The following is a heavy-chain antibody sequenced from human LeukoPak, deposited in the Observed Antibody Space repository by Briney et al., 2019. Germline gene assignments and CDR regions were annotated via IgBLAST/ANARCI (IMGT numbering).Heavy chain of an antibody. CDR3: AKGGDY. CDR2: ISYDGSNK. Sequence: GRSLRISCAASGFTFSSYAMHWVRQAPGKGLEWVAVISYDGSNKYYADSVKSRFTISRDNSKNTLYLQMNSLRAEDTAVYYCAKGGDYWGQGTLVTVSS. D-gene: IGHD3-16*01. CDR1: GFTFSSYA. J-gene: IGHJ4*02. V-gene: IGHV3-30-3*01.